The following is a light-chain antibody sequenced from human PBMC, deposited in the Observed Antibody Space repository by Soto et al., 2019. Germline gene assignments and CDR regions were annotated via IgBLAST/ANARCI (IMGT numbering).Light chain of an antibody. V-gene: IGLV2-14*03. CDR2: DVS. Sequence: QSALTQPASVSGSPGQSITISCTGTSSDIGTYNYVSWYQQHPGQAPKLMISDVSNRPSGISDRFSGSKSGNTASLTISGLQAEDEADYYCYSCSTGTDTRDVVGTGTKVTVL. CDR1: SSDIGTYNY. J-gene: IGLJ1*01. CDR3: YSCSTGTDTRDV.